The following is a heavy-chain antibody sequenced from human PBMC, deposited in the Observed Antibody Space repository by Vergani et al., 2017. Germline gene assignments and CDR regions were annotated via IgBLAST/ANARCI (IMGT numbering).Heavy chain of an antibody. V-gene: IGHV3-21*06. Sequence: EVQLVESGGGLVKPGGSLRLSCAASGFTFSDFSMSWVRQAPGKGLEWVAFIGSSGPYINCADSVKGRFIISRDNTNNSLFLQLRSLRAEDAAVYYCARDCTSGGCPDNYGMDVWGQGATVTVSS. CDR3: ARDCTSGGCPDNYGMDV. CDR2: IGSSGPYI. J-gene: IGHJ6*02. D-gene: IGHD2-8*01. CDR1: GFTFSDFS.